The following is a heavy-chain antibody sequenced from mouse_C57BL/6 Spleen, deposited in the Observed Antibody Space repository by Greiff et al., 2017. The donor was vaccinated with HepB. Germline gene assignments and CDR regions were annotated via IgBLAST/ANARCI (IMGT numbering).Heavy chain of an antibody. CDR1: GFTFSSYG. J-gene: IGHJ2*01. CDR3: ARQDGSRVPPFDY. CDR2: ISSGGSYT. Sequence: EVQRVESGGDLVKPGGSLKLSCAASGFTFSSYGMSWVRQTPDKRLEWVATISSGGSYTYYPDSVKGRFTISRDNAKNTLYLQMSSLKSEDTAMYYCARQDGSRVPPFDYWGQGTTLTVSS. D-gene: IGHD1-1*01. V-gene: IGHV5-6*01.